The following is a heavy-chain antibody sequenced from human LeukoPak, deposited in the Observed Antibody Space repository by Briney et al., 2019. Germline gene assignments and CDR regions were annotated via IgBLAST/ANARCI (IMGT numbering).Heavy chain of an antibody. Sequence: SETLSLTCGVYNGSFSDLYWSWIRQTPGKGLEWIGEINHGGSTNYNPSLGSRVSISVDPSKKQFSLDLSSVTAADTAVYYCAREARTYYYDSSGYYYGMDVWGQGTTVTVSS. J-gene: IGHJ6*02. D-gene: IGHD3-22*01. CDR1: NGSFSDLY. CDR3: AREARTYYYDSSGYYYGMDV. CDR2: INHGGST. V-gene: IGHV4-34*01.